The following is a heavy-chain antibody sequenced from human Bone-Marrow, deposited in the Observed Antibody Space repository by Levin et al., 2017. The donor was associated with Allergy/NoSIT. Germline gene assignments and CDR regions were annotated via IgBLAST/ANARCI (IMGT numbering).Heavy chain of an antibody. J-gene: IGHJ5*02. CDR2: IYPGDSDT. D-gene: IGHD3-10*01. CDR1: GYSFTSYW. CDR3: ARRIRMVRGGFNWFDP. Sequence: GESLKISCKGSGYSFTSYWIGWVRQMPGKGLEWMGIIYPGDSDTRYSPSFQGQVTISADKSISTAYLQWSSLKASDTAMYYCARRIRMVRGGFNWFDPWGQGTLVTVSS. V-gene: IGHV5-51*01.